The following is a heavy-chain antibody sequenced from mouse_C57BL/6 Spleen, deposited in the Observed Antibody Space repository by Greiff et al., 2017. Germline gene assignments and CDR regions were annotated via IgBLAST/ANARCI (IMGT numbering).Heavy chain of an antibody. D-gene: IGHD2-2*01. Sequence: QVHVKQPGAELVKPGASVKMSCKASGYTFTSYWITWVKQRPGQGLEWIGDIYPGSGSTNYNEKFKSKAPLTGDTSASTAYMQLSSQTSEDSAVYYCAREGLNFQRNFGYWGQGTTLTVSS. CDR3: AREGLNFQRNFGY. J-gene: IGHJ2*01. CDR1: GYTFTSYW. V-gene: IGHV1-55*01. CDR2: IYPGSGST.